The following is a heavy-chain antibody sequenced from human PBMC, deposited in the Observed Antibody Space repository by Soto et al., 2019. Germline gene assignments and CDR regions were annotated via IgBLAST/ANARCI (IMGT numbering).Heavy chain of an antibody. CDR2: ISSSSSTI. J-gene: IGHJ5*02. CDR1: GFTFSSYS. Sequence: EVQLVESGGGLVQPGGSLRLSCAASGFTFSSYSMNWVRQAPGKGLEWVSYISSSSSTIYYADSVKGRFTISRDNAKNSLYLQMNSLRDEDTAVFYCARGELLWFGEVGIWFDPWGQGTLVTVSS. CDR3: ARGELLWFGEVGIWFDP. V-gene: IGHV3-48*02. D-gene: IGHD3-10*01.